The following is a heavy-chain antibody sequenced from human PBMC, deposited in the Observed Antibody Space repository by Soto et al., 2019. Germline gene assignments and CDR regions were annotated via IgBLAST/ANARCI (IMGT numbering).Heavy chain of an antibody. CDR3: AKDDYDILTGYPDY. Sequence: GGSLRLSCAASGFTFSSYGMHWVRQAPGKGLEWVAVISYDGSNKYYADSVKGRFTISRDNSKNTLYLQMNSLRAEDTAVYYCAKDDYDILTGYPDYWGQGTLVTVS. V-gene: IGHV3-30*18. CDR2: ISYDGSNK. CDR1: GFTFSSYG. D-gene: IGHD3-9*01. J-gene: IGHJ4*02.